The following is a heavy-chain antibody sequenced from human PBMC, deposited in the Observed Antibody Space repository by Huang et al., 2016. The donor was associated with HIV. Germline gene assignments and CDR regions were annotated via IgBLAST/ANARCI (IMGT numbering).Heavy chain of an antibody. J-gene: IGHJ4*02. CDR1: GFTFGSFG. D-gene: IGHD3-3*01. Sequence: QVQLVESGGGVVQPGGSLRLSCPASGFTFGSFGMHWVRQAPGKGVEWGAFIRDDGNNYYYADSVRGRFTISRDNSKDTLYLQMNRLRPDDSAVYYCAKDLTYTFGRHFDYWGRGTLVTVSS. V-gene: IGHV3-30*02. CDR2: IRDDGNNY. CDR3: AKDLTYTFGRHFDY.